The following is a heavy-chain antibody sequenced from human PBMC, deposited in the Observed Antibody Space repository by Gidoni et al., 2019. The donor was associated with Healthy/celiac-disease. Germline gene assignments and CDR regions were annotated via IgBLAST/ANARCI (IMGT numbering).Heavy chain of an antibody. J-gene: IGHJ6*02. D-gene: IGHD3-3*01. V-gene: IGHV3-33*01. CDR3: ARDAPYPLDYDFWSGYYPLLGGMDV. Sequence: QVHLVESGGGVAQPGRSLRLPGAPSGFTFSRYGRHWVRPAPGKGLGWVAVIWYDGSNKYYADSVKGRFTISRDNSKNTLYLQMNSLRAEDTAVYYCARDAPYPLDYDFWSGYYPLLGGMDVWGQGTTVTVSS. CDR2: IWYDGSNK. CDR1: GFTFSRYG.